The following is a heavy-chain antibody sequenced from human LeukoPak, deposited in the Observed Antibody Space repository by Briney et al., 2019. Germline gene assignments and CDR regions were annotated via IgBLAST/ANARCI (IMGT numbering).Heavy chain of an antibody. Sequence: PGGSLRLSCAASGLTFSSYAMSWVRQAPGKGLEWVSAISSSGVSTYYADSVKGRFTISRDNSKNTLYLQMNSLRAEDTAVYYCAREGYNFGALDYWGQGTLVTVSS. J-gene: IGHJ4*02. CDR1: GLTFSSYA. CDR3: AREGYNFGALDY. V-gene: IGHV3-23*01. CDR2: ISSSGVST. D-gene: IGHD5-24*01.